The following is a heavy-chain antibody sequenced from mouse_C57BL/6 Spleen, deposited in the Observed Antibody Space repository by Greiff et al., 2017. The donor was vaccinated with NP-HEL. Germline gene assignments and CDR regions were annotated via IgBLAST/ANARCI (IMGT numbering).Heavy chain of an antibody. Sequence: VQLQESGAELVRPGTSVKMSCKASGYTFTNYWIGWAKQRPGHGLEWIGDIYPGGGYTNYNEKFKGKATLTADKSSSTAYMQFSSLTSEDSAIYYCARDGGTGRNYFDYWGQGTTLTVSS. V-gene: IGHV1-63*01. J-gene: IGHJ2*01. CDR3: ARDGGTGRNYFDY. D-gene: IGHD3-3*01. CDR2: IYPGGGYT. CDR1: GYTFTNYW.